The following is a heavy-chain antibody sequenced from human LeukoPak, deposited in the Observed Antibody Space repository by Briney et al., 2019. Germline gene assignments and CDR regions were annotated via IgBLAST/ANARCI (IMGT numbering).Heavy chain of an antibody. Sequence: GGSLRLSCAASGFTSSSYAMSWVRQAPGKGQEWVSAISGSGGSTYYADSVKGRFTISRDNSKNTLYLQMNSLRAEDAAVYYCAKSLLSGWFDPWGQGTLVTVSS. CDR1: GFTSSSYA. CDR2: ISGSGGST. D-gene: IGHD6-25*01. V-gene: IGHV3-23*01. J-gene: IGHJ5*02. CDR3: AKSLLSGWFDP.